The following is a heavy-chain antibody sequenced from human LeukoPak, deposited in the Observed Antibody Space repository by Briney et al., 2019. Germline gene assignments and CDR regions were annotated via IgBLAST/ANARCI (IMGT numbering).Heavy chain of an antibody. CDR3: ARASRIGYAGWFDP. D-gene: IGHD2-8*01. Sequence: GASVKVSCKASGYSFTGYYMHWVRQAPGQGLEWMGWINPNSGGTNYAQKFQGRVTMTRDTSISTAYMELSRLRSDDTAVYYCARASRIGYAGWFDPWGQGTLVTVSS. J-gene: IGHJ5*02. CDR2: INPNSGGT. V-gene: IGHV1-2*02. CDR1: GYSFTGYY.